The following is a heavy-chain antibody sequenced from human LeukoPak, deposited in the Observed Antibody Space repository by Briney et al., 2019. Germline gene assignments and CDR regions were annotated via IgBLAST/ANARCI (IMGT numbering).Heavy chain of an antibody. V-gene: IGHV4-38-2*02. CDR2: IYHSGST. CDR1: GYSISSGYY. J-gene: IGHJ5*02. D-gene: IGHD3-3*01. CDR3: ARVAWSGYYWFDP. Sequence: SETLSLTCTVSGYSISSGYYWGWIRQPPGKGLEWIGSIYHSGSTYCNPSLKSRVTISVDTSKNQFSLKLSSVTAADTAVYYCARVAWSGYYWFDPWGQGTLVTVSS.